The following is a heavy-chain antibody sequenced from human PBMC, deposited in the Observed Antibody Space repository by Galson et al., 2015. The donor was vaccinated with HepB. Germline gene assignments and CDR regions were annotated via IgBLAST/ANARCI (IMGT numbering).Heavy chain of an antibody. CDR1: GITFSSYG. CDR3: ARDKGSGSYYSPDY. J-gene: IGHJ4*02. CDR2: IWYDGRKK. V-gene: IGHV3-33*08. D-gene: IGHD1-26*01. Sequence: SLRLSCAASGITFSSYGIHWVRQAPGKGLEWVAVIWYDGRKKYYADSVKGRFTISRDNSNNTLYLQMNSLRAGDTAVYSCARDKGSGSYYSPDYWGQGTLVTVSS.